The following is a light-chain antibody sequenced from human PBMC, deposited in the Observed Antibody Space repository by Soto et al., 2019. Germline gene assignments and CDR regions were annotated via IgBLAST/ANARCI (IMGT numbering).Light chain of an antibody. CDR1: SSDVGSYTS. V-gene: IGLV2-14*03. CDR3: SSYTTSSTV. CDR2: DVR. Sequence: QSALTQPASVSGSPGQSITISCTGASSDVGSYTSVSWYQHHPGKAPKLIIYDVRNRPSGLSDRFSGSKSGNTASVTISGLRAEDEADYYCSSYTTSSTVFGGGTQLTVL. J-gene: IGLJ2*01.